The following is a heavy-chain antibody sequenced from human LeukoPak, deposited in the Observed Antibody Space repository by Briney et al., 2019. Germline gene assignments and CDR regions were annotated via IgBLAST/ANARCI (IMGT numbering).Heavy chain of an antibody. V-gene: IGHV4-38-2*01. D-gene: IGHD3-9*01. CDR2: IYHSGST. J-gene: IGHJ5*02. Sequence: SETLSPTCAVSGYSISSGYYWGWIRQPPGKGLEWIGSIYHSGSTNYNPSLKSRVTISVDTSKNQFSLKLSSVTAADTAVYYCARTTPDILTGYYRYNWFDPWGQGTLVTVSS. CDR3: ARTTPDILTGYYRYNWFDP. CDR1: GYSISSGYY.